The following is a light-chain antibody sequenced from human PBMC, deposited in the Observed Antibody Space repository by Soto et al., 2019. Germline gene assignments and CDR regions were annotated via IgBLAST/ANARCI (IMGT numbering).Light chain of an antibody. CDR1: RSDIGSYNY. Sequence: QSVLTQPASVSGSPGQSITIYCSGTRSDIGSYNYVAWYQQFPGKTPKSLIYGVSNRPSGVSSRFSGSKAGNTASLTISGLQAEDEADYYCISYTGSSTSYVFGSGTKLTVL. V-gene: IGLV2-14*01. J-gene: IGLJ1*01. CDR2: GVS. CDR3: ISYTGSSTSYV.